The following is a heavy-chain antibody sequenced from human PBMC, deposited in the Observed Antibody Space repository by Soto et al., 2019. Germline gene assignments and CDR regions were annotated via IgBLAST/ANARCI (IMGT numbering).Heavy chain of an antibody. V-gene: IGHV4-30-4*01. CDR2: IYYSGST. Sequence: PSETLSLTCTVSGGSISSGDYYWSWIRQPPGKGLEWIGYIYYSGSTYYNPSLKSRVTISVDTSKNQFSLKLSSVTAADTAVYYCARTDLSTKADPWGQGTLVTVSS. D-gene: IGHD2-8*01. J-gene: IGHJ5*02. CDR3: ARTDLSTKADP. CDR1: GGSISSGDYY.